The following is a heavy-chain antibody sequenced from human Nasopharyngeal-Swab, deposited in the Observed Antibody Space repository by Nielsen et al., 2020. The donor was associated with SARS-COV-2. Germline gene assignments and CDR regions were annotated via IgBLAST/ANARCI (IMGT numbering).Heavy chain of an antibody. CDR1: GFTFSSYW. Sequence: GKSLKISCAASGFTFSSYWMHWVRQAPGKGLVWVSRINSDGSSTSYADSVKGRFTISKDNAKNTLYLQMNSLRAEDTAVYYCARDPDYYGSGLVDVWGQGTTVTVSS. CDR3: ARDPDYYGSGLVDV. CDR2: INSDGSST. D-gene: IGHD3-10*01. J-gene: IGHJ6*02. V-gene: IGHV3-74*01.